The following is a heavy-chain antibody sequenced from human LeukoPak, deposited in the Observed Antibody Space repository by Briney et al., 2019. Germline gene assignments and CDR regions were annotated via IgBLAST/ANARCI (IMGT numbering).Heavy chain of an antibody. V-gene: IGHV3-48*02. CDR2: ISSSGSTI. Sequence: GGSLTLSCAASGFTFSSSSMNWVRRAPGKGLEWVSYISSSGSTIYYADSVKGRFTISRDNAKNSLYLQMNSLRDEDTAVYYCAGYSSSWRRIDYWGQGTLATVSS. CDR3: AGYSSSWRRIDY. J-gene: IGHJ4*02. CDR1: GFTFSSSS. D-gene: IGHD6-13*01.